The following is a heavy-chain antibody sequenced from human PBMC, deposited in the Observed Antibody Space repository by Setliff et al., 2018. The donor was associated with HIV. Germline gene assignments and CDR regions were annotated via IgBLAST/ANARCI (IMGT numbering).Heavy chain of an antibody. CDR1: GGSVSSVNYY. V-gene: IGHV4-61*01. CDR3: ARESVDDYAMYFDY. Sequence: SETLSLTCSVSGGSVSSVNYYWSWIRQPPGKGLEWIGYIHYTGSTTYNPSLKSRVTISVDTSKNQFSLELSSVTAADTAVHYCARESVDDYAMYFDYWGQGSLVTVSS. CDR2: IHYTGST. D-gene: IGHD4-17*01. J-gene: IGHJ4*02.